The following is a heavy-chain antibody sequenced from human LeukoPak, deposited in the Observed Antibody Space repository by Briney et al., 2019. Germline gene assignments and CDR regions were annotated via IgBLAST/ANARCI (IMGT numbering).Heavy chain of an antibody. V-gene: IGHV4-4*07. CDR3: ARHWSHSVAQFGRYYWFDP. Sequence: SETLSLTCTVSGGSISGYYWSWIRQPAGKGLEWIGHVDTSGRTNYNSSLMSRVTMSVDTSKNQFSLRLTSVTAADTAVYYCARHWSHSVAQFGRYYWFDPWGREPWSPSPQ. CDR1: GGSISGYY. CDR2: VDTSGRT. D-gene: IGHD2-15*01. J-gene: IGHJ5*02.